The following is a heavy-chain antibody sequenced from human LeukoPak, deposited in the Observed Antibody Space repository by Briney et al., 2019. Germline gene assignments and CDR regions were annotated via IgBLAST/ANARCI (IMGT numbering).Heavy chain of an antibody. Sequence: PGGSLRLSCAASGFTFSSYGMHWVRQAPGKGLEWVAVIWYDGSNKYYADSVKGRFTISRDNSKNTLYLQMNSLRAEDKAVYYCARDMEGYCSGGSCYMYFWGQGTLVTVSS. CDR1: GFTFSSYG. V-gene: IGHV3-33*01. CDR2: IWYDGSNK. J-gene: IGHJ4*02. CDR3: ARDMEGYCSGGSCYMYF. D-gene: IGHD2-15*01.